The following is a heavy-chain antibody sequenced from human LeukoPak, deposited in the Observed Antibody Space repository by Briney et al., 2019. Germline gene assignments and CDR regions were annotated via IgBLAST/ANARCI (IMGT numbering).Heavy chain of an antibody. CDR2: IYFSGYT. J-gene: IGHJ6*03. CDR1: GGSISSHY. V-gene: IGHV4-59*11. CDR3: ARGRTCDFPTPCYYIDV. D-gene: IGHD3-3*01. Sequence: SETLSLTCTVSGGSISSHYWSWIRQPPGKGLEWIGYIYFSGYTNYNPSLKSRVTISVDTSKNQYSLKLSSVTAADTALYYCARGRTCDFPTPCYYIDVWGSGTTVTVSS.